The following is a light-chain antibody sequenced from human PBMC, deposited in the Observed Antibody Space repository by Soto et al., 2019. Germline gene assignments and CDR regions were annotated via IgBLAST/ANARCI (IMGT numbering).Light chain of an antibody. V-gene: IGLV2-8*01. Sequence: QSALTQPTSASGSPGQSVTISCTGTKNDIGVYDFVSWYQHHPGKAPRLIIYEVVQRPSGVPDRFSGSKSGNTASLTVSGLQAADEADYFCKSYAGSNTYVFGSGTQLTVL. CDR3: KSYAGSNTYV. CDR1: KNDIGVYDF. J-gene: IGLJ7*01. CDR2: EVV.